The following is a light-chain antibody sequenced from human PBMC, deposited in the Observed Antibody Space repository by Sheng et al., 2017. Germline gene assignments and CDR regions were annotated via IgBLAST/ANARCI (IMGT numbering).Light chain of an antibody. CDR1: SSNIGIYY. CDR3: GTWDSSLSAGYV. J-gene: IGLJ1*01. CDR2: DND. Sequence: QSVLTQPPSVSAAPGQKVTISCSGSSSNIGIYYVSWYQHLPGTAPKLLIYDNDKRPSGIPDRFSGSKSDTSATLGITGLQTGDEADYYCGTWDSSLSAGYVFGTGTKVTVL. V-gene: IGLV1-51*01.